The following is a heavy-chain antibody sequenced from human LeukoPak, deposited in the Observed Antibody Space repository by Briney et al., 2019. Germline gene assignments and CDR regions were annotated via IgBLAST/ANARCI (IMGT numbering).Heavy chain of an antibody. CDR3: AREGAGPCSGGSCYTIEHVPNWFDP. V-gene: IGHV4-39*02. Sequence: PSETLSLTCTVSGGSISSYYWSWIRQPPGKGLEWIGSIYYSGSTYYNPSLKSRVTISVDTSKNQFSLKLSSVTAADTAVYYCAREGAGPCSGGSCYTIEHVPNWFDPWGQGTLVTVSS. CDR2: IYYSGST. D-gene: IGHD2-15*01. CDR1: GGSISSYY. J-gene: IGHJ5*02.